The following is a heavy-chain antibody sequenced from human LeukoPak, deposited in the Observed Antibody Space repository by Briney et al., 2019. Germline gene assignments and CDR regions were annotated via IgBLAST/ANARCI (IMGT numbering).Heavy chain of an antibody. Sequence: SQTVSLICTVSGGSICSGDYYWSWIRQPPGRGLGWIAYMCYSDSTYYHPSRQIRVTMSADTSQNEPSMKLSSSTAADTAVVCCARPYYYDSRIDPWGQGILVTVSS. D-gene: IGHD3-22*01. V-gene: IGHV4-30-4*01. CDR2: MCYSDST. CDR3: ARPYYYDSRIDP. CDR1: GGSICSGDYY. J-gene: IGHJ5*02.